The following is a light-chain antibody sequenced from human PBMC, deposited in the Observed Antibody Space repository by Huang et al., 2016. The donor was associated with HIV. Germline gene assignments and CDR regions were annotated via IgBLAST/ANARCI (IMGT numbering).Light chain of an antibody. J-gene: IGKJ2*01. CDR3: QQYNNWPPYT. Sequence: DRLMTQSPATLSVSPGERATLSCRASQSVSSNLAWYQQKPGKPPRLLIYGASTRATGIPARLSGSGSGTEFTLTISSLQSEDSAVYYCQQYNNWPPYTFGQGTKLEIK. V-gene: IGKV3-15*01. CDR2: GAS. CDR1: QSVSSN.